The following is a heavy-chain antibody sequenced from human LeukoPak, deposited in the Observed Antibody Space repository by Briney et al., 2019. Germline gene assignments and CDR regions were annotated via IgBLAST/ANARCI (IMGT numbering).Heavy chain of an antibody. CDR1: GGSMNTYY. V-gene: IGHV4-4*07. CDR2: RYHSGTT. J-gene: IGHJ4*02. Sequence: PSETLSLTCTVSGGSMNTYYWTWIRQSAGKGREWLVRRYHSGTTNYNSPLYNPSLSSRLTMSVDGAKDQFSLRLKSVTAADTAVYFCAREREHGYSYGFVFDSWGQGSLVTVSS. D-gene: IGHD5-18*01. CDR3: AREREHGYSYGFVFDS.